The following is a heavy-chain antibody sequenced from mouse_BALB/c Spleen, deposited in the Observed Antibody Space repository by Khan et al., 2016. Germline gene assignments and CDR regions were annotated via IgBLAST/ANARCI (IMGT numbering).Heavy chain of an antibody. CDR3: ARGVGPDY. CDR2: LYPGDGDT. D-gene: IGHD4-1*01. V-gene: IGHV1-80*01. CDR1: GYAFSSYW. Sequence: QVQLKQSGAELVRPGSSVKISCKASGYAFSSYWMNWVKQRPGQGLEWIGQLYPGDGDTNYNGKFKGKATLTADKSSSTAYMQLSSLTSEDSAVYCGARGVGPDYWGQGNTLTVSS. J-gene: IGHJ2*01.